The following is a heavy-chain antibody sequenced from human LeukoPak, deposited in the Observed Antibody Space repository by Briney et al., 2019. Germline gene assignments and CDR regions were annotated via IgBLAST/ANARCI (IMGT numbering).Heavy chain of an antibody. D-gene: IGHD3-22*01. CDR2: SSGSGGST. J-gene: IGHJ4*02. CDR3: AKVGGYYDSSGFIFDY. Sequence: GGSLRLSCAASGFTFSSYAMSLVRQAPGKGLEWVSASSGSGGSTYYADSVKGRFTISRDNSKNTLYLQMNSLRAEDTAVYYCAKVGGYYDSSGFIFDYWGQGTLVTVSS. V-gene: IGHV3-23*01. CDR1: GFTFSSYA.